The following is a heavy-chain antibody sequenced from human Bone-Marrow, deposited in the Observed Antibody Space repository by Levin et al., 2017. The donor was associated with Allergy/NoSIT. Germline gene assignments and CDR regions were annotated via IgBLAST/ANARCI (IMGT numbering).Heavy chain of an antibody. CDR2: IIPIPGTT. Sequence: SVKVSCKASGDTFSIYTISWVRQAPGQGLEWMGGIIPIPGTTNYAQNFQGRVTVTADESTTTAYMELSSLRSEDTAMYYCARAYCSGVNCYNNLDYWGQGTLVIVSS. CDR3: ARAYCSGVNCYNNLDY. J-gene: IGHJ4*02. D-gene: IGHD2-15*01. CDR1: GDTFSIYT. V-gene: IGHV1-69*13.